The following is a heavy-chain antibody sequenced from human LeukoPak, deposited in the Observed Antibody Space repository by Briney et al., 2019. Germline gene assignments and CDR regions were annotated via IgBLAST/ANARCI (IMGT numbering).Heavy chain of an antibody. D-gene: IGHD4-17*01. V-gene: IGHV3-30-3*01. CDR2: ISYDGSNK. Sequence: GGSLRLSCAASGFTFSSYAMHWVRQAPGKGLEWVAVISYDGSNKYYADSVKGRFTISRDNSKNTLYLQMNSLRAEDTAAYYCARASTGTYYYYGMDVWGQGTTVTVSS. CDR1: GFTFSSYA. J-gene: IGHJ6*02. CDR3: ARASTGTYYYYGMDV.